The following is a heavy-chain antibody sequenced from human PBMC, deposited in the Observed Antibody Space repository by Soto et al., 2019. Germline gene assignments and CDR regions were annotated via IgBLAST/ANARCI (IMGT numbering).Heavy chain of an antibody. J-gene: IGHJ4*02. V-gene: IGHV1-3*04. D-gene: IGHD1-26*01. CDR1: GYTFTNYA. CDR3: ARDTKWDPRGVEAQQDDYFGY. Sequence: ASVKVSCKASGYTFTNYAIHWVRQAPGQSLEWLGWIDTGNGNTKYSQKVQGRVTITRDTFASTAGMELSSLRADDTAVYYWARDTKWDPRGVEAQQDDYFGYWGQGTLVTVSS. CDR2: IDTGNGNT.